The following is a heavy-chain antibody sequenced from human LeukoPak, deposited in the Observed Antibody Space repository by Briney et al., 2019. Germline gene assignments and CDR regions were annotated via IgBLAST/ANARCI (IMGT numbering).Heavy chain of an antibody. Sequence: GGSLRLSCAASGFTFSSYWMSWVRQAPGKGLEWVANIKKDGSEKYYVDSAKGRFTISRDNAKTSLYLQMISLRAEDTAVYYCARHLSGVTGYTYGRGIDYWGQGTLVTVSS. CDR1: GFTFSSYW. CDR3: ARHLSGVTGYTYGRGIDY. CDR2: IKKDGSEK. V-gene: IGHV3-7*01. J-gene: IGHJ4*02. D-gene: IGHD5-18*01.